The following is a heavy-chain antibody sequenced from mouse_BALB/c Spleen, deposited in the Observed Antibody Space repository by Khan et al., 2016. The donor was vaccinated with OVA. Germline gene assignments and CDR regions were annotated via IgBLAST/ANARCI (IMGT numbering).Heavy chain of an antibody. CDR1: GYSFTGYF. J-gene: IGHJ2*01. D-gene: IGHD1-1*01. V-gene: IGHV1-20*02. CDR3: ARIYGSDFDY. CDR2: INPHIGET. Sequence: VQLKQSGPELVKPGASVKISCKASGYSFTGYFMNWVMQSHGKSLEWIGRINPHIGETFYNPKFKGKVTLTVDESSSTAHMELRSLASEDSAVYYCARIYGSDFDYWGQGTTVTVSA.